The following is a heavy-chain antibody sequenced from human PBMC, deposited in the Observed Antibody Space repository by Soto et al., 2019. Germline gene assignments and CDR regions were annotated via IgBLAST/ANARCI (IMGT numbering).Heavy chain of an antibody. J-gene: IGHJ3*02. D-gene: IGHD3-10*01. CDR2: IYYSGST. Sequence: TSETLSLTCTVSGGSISSGGYYWSWIRQHPGKGLEWIGYIYYSGSTYYNPSLKSRVTISVDTSKNQFSLKLSSVTAADTAVYYCARRYGSAFDIWGQGTMVTVSS. V-gene: IGHV4-31*03. CDR1: GGSISSGGYY. CDR3: ARRYGSAFDI.